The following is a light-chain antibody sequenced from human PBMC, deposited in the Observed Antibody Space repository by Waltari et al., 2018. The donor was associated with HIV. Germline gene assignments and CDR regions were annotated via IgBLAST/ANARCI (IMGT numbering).Light chain of an antibody. J-gene: IGLJ3*02. CDR3: ATWDSSLNAVV. V-gene: IGLV1-51*01. CDR1: TSNIGSNY. Sequence: QSLLTQPPSVSAAPGQKVTISCSGSTSNIGSNYVSWYEQFPGAAPKLLISDNNKRPSGIPDRFSCSKSGTSATLAITGLQTRDEADYYCATWDSSLNAVVFGGGTKLTVL. CDR2: DNN.